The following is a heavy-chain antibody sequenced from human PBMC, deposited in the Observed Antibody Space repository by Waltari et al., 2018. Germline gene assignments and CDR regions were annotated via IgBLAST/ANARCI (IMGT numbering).Heavy chain of an antibody. CDR1: GCSFNSYY. Sequence: QVQLQQWGAGLLKPSETLSPPCAVNGCSFNSYYWGWLRHPPGKGLEWIGEISHNGRTNENPSLKSRVAISVDTSKNHFSLKLNFLTAADTAVYYCARGEQLHLIRRNSFDTWGQGTLVTVSS. CDR3: ARGEQLHLIRRNSFDT. J-gene: IGHJ5*02. CDR2: ISHNGRT. D-gene: IGHD1-1*01. V-gene: IGHV4-34*01.